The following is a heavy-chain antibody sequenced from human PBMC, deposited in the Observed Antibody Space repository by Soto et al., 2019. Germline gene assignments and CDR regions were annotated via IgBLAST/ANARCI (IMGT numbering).Heavy chain of an antibody. CDR2: ISSSSSYI. V-gene: IGHV3-21*01. CDR1: GFTFSTYS. D-gene: IGHD3-22*01. J-gene: IGHJ4*02. CDR3: ASDYYDRSVYLSSLGY. Sequence: EVQLVESGGGLVKPGGSLRLSCAASGFTFSTYSMNWVRQAPGKGLEWVSSISSSSSYIYYADSVKGRFTISRDNAKNSRDLQMNSLRAEATAVYYCASDYYDRSVYLSSLGYWGQGTLVTVSS.